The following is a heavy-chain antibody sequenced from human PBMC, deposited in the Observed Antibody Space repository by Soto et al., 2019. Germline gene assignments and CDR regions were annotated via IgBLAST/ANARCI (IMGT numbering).Heavy chain of an antibody. Sequence: SVKVSCKASGFTFTSSAVQWVRQARGQRLEWIGWIVVGSGNTNYAQKFQERVTITRDMSTSTAYMELGSLRSEDTAVYYCAADAPPSLQDSSGPTGYWGQGTLVTVSS. V-gene: IGHV1-58*01. CDR3: AADAPPSLQDSSGPTGY. CDR2: IVVGSGNT. CDR1: GFTFTSSA. J-gene: IGHJ4*02. D-gene: IGHD3-22*01.